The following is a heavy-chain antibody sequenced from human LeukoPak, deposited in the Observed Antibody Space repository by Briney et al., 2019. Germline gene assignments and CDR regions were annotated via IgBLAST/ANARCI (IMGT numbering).Heavy chain of an antibody. J-gene: IGHJ4*02. V-gene: IGHV1-2*02. Sequence: ASVKASCKASGYAFTGYYMHCERQVPGQGLEWIGWTSPNSGGTNFAQKFNGRVTMTRDTSISTAYMELSSLRSNDTAVYYCARDRDGYNPFDYWGRGTLVTVSS. CDR1: GYAFTGYY. CDR2: TSPNSGGT. D-gene: IGHD5-24*01. CDR3: ARDRDGYNPFDY.